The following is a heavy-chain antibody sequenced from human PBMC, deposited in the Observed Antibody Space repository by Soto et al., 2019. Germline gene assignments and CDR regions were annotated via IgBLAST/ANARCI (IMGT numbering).Heavy chain of an antibody. CDR3: ARDVTSNHNCFDL. Sequence: QVQLQESGPGLVKPSQTLSLTCTVSGGSLKSGGYYWSWIRQHPGRGLEWIGYIYYTGRTYYNPSLESPVPXSXDXPKNQFSLKLSSVTAADTAVYYCARDVTSNHNCFDLWSHGTLVTVSS. CDR1: GGSLKSGGYY. D-gene: IGHD2-2*01. J-gene: IGHJ5*02. CDR2: IYYTGRT. V-gene: IGHV4-31*02.